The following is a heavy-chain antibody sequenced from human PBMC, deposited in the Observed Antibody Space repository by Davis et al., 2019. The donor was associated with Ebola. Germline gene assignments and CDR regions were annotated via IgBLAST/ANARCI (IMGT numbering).Heavy chain of an antibody. Sequence: PGGSLRLSCSASGFTFHEHAMHWVRQVPGQGLEWVSGFMWDGSKIGYADSVKGRFTISRDSAKNCLYLQMDSLRTEDTALYYCGKDITPGGPDSWGQGTLVTVSS. CDR3: GKDITPGGPDS. CDR1: GFTFHEHA. D-gene: IGHD2-15*01. CDR2: FMWDGSKI. J-gene: IGHJ4*02. V-gene: IGHV3-9*01.